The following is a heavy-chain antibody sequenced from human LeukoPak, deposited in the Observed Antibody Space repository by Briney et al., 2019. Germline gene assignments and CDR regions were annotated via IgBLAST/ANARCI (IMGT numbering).Heavy chain of an antibody. D-gene: IGHD2-15*01. J-gene: IGHJ3*02. CDR1: GFTFSSYA. V-gene: IGHV3-23*01. CDR2: IIGSGGST. CDR3: ARDNSVVAAPLDAFDI. Sequence: GGSLRLSCAASGFTFSSYAMGWVRQAPGKGLEWVSAIIGSGGSTYYADSVKGRFTISRDNSKNTVSLQMNSLRAEDTAVYYCARDNSVVAAPLDAFDIWGQGTRVTVSS.